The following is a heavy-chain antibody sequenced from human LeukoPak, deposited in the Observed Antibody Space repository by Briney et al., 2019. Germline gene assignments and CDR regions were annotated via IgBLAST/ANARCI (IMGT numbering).Heavy chain of an antibody. V-gene: IGHV3-30*04. D-gene: IGHD4-23*01. J-gene: IGHJ4*02. CDR1: GFTFSSYA. Sequence: GGSLRLSCAASGFTFSSYAMHWVRQAPGKGLEWVAVISYDGSNKYYADSVKGRFTISRGNSKNTLYLQMNSLRAEDTAVYYCARARQDYGGNSGYFVYWGQGTLVTVSS. CDR2: ISYDGSNK. CDR3: ARARQDYGGNSGYFVY.